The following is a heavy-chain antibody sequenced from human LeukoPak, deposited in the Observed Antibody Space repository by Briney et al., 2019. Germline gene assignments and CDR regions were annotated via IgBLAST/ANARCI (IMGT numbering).Heavy chain of an antibody. D-gene: IGHD1-26*01. CDR1: GFTFSSYA. Sequence: GGSLRLSCAASGFTFSSYAMSWVRQAPGKGLEWVSAISGSGGGTYYADSVKGRFTISRDKSKNTVSLQMNSLRGEDTAVYYCAKDVRVGGGGMDVWGQGTPVTVSS. J-gene: IGHJ6*02. CDR3: AKDVRVGGGGMDV. CDR2: ISGSGGGT. V-gene: IGHV3-23*01.